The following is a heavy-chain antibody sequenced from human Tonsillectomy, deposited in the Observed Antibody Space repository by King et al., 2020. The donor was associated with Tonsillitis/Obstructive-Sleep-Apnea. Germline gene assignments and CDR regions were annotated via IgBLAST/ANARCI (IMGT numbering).Heavy chain of an antibody. V-gene: IGHV3-23*04. CDR3: AKSRSHVASDAFDM. Sequence: VQLVESGGGLVQPGGSLRVSCAASGFTFSNYALSCVRQAPGKGLEGGSGIIDSGGGTHYSDSVKGRVTISRDNSKNTLYLPMNSLRAEDTAIYYCAKSRSHVASDAFDMWGQGALVTVSS. CDR2: IIDSGGGT. J-gene: IGHJ3*02. D-gene: IGHD3-10*02. CDR1: GFTFSNYA.